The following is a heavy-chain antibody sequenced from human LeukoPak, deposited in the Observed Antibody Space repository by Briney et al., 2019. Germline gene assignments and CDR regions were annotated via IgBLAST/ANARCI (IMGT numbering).Heavy chain of an antibody. Sequence: GASVKVSCKASGGTFSSYASSWVRQAPGQVLEWMGGIIPIFGTANYAQKFQGRVTITADESTSTAYMELSSLRSEDTAVYYCARPRGGYSYSYDYWGQGTLVTVSS. CDR1: GGTFSSYA. CDR2: IIPIFGTA. CDR3: ARPRGGYSYSYDY. V-gene: IGHV1-69*13. D-gene: IGHD5-18*01. J-gene: IGHJ4*02.